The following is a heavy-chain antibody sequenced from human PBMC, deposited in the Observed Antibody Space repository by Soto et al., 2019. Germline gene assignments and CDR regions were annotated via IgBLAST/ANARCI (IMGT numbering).Heavy chain of an antibody. Sequence: SETLSLTCTVSGGSISSSSYYWGWIRQPPGKGLEWIGSIYYSGYTYYNTSLKSRVTKSVDTSKYQFSLKLSSVTAADTAVYYCARHNGPLYVGYYYDMDVWGQGTTVT. CDR3: ARHNGPLYVGYYYDMDV. J-gene: IGHJ6*02. D-gene: IGHD3-16*01. V-gene: IGHV4-39*01. CDR2: IYYSGYT. CDR1: GGSISSSSYY.